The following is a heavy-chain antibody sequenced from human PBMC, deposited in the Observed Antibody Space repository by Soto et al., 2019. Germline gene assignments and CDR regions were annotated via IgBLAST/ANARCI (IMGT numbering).Heavy chain of an antibody. CDR1: GGSISSYY. J-gene: IGHJ5*02. V-gene: IGHV4-59*08. D-gene: IGHD3-10*01. Sequence: PSETLSLTCTVSGGSISSYYWSWIRQPPGKGLEWIGYIYYSGSTYYNPSLKSRVTISVDTSKNQFSLKLSSVTAADTAVYYCASGPLNGSGSYRPNWFDPWGQGTLVTVSS. CDR3: ASGPLNGSGSYRPNWFDP. CDR2: IYYSGST.